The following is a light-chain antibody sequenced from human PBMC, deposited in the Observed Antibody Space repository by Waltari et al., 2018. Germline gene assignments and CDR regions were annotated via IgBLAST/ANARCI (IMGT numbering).Light chain of an antibody. V-gene: IGKV1-5*03. J-gene: IGKJ1*01. Sequence: DIQMTQSPSTLSASVGDRVTITCRASQSISSWLAWYQQQPGKAPKLLIYKASSLESGVPSRFSGSGSGTEFTLTISSLQPDDFATYYCQQYNSYWGFGQGTKVEIK. CDR3: QQYNSYWG. CDR2: KAS. CDR1: QSISSW.